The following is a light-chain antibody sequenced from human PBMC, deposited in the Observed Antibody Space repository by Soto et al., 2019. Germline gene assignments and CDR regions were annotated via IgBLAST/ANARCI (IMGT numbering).Light chain of an antibody. Sequence: DIQMTQSPSSLSASVGDRVTITCRASQSISSYLNWYQQKPGKAPKLLIYAASSLQCGVPSRFSGRGSGTDFTLTISSLQPEDFATYYCQQSYSTPRTFGQGTKVEIK. CDR1: QSISSY. CDR2: AAS. CDR3: QQSYSTPRT. J-gene: IGKJ1*01. V-gene: IGKV1-39*01.